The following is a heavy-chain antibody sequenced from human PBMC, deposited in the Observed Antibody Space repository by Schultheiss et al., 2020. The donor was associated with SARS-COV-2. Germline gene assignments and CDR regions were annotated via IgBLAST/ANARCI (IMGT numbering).Heavy chain of an antibody. V-gene: IGHV3-23*01. CDR1: GFTVSSNY. D-gene: IGHD3-10*01. CDR2: ISGSGGST. Sequence: GGSLRLSCAASGFTVSSNYMSWVRQAPGKGLEWVSAISGSGGSTYYADSVKGRFTISRDNSKNTLYLQMNSLRAEDTAVYYCASSMGRSAPDYWGQGTLVTVSS. J-gene: IGHJ4*02. CDR3: ASSMGRSAPDY.